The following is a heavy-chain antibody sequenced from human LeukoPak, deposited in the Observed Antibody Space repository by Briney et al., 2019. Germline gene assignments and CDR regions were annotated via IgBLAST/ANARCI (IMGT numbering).Heavy chain of an antibody. CDR3: ATDFWRAVAGTA. J-gene: IGHJ4*02. D-gene: IGHD6-19*01. Sequence: ASVKVSCKVSGYTLTELSMHWVRQAPGKGLEWMGGFDPEDGETIYAQKFQGRVTMTEDTSTDTAYMELSSPRSEDTVVYYCATDFWRAVAGTAWGQGTLVTVSS. CDR1: GYTLTELS. CDR2: FDPEDGET. V-gene: IGHV1-24*01.